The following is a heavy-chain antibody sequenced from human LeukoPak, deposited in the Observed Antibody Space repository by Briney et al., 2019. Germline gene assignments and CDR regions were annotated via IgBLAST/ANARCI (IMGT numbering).Heavy chain of an antibody. CDR1: GYTFTGYY. V-gene: IGHV1-2*04. Sequence: ASVKVSCKASGYTFTGYYMHWVRQAPGQGLEWMGWINPTSGGTNYAQKFQGWVTMTRDTSISTAYMELSRLRSDDTAVYYCARDESYYGSGSIDYWGQGTLVTVSS. J-gene: IGHJ4*02. CDR3: ARDESYYGSGSIDY. D-gene: IGHD3-10*01. CDR2: INPTSGGT.